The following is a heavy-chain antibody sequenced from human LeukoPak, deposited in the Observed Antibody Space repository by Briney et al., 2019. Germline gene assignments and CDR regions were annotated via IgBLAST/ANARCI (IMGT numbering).Heavy chain of an antibody. CDR3: ARGSWFGDSKLYTHYMGV. Sequence: GGSLRLSCAASGFSVSSKYMSWVRQVPGKGLEWVSVIYSGGDTYYADSVKGRFTISRDNSKNTVYLQMNSLRAEDTAVYYCARGSWFGDSKLYTHYMGVWGKGTTATVSS. D-gene: IGHD3-10*01. CDR2: IYSGGDT. J-gene: IGHJ6*03. V-gene: IGHV3-66*02. CDR1: GFSVSSKY.